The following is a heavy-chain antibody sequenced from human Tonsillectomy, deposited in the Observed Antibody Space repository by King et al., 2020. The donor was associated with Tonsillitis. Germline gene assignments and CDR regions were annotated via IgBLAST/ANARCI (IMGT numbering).Heavy chain of an antibody. J-gene: IGHJ3*02. CDR3: AKVRLLIRAHDAFDI. V-gene: IGHV3-9*01. Sequence: VQLVESGGGLVQPGRSLRLSCAASGFTFDDYAMHWVRQAPGKGLEWVSGISWNSGSIGYADSVKGRFTISRDNAKNSLYLQMNSLRAEDTALYYCAKVRLLIRAHDAFDIWGQGTMVTVSS. D-gene: IGHD2-15*01. CDR1: GFTFDDYA. CDR2: ISWNSGSI.